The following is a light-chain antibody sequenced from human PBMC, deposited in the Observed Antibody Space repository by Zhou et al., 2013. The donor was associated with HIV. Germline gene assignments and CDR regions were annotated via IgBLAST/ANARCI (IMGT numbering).Light chain of an antibody. Sequence: EIVLTQSPGILSLSPGDRATLSCGASQTVSSRYLNWYQQKPGQAPRLLISGASSRAAGIPDRFSGSGSGTDFTLTISRLEPEDFAVYSCQQYADSQMYTFGQGTKLEIK. V-gene: IGKV3-20*01. CDR1: QTVSSRY. J-gene: IGKJ2*01. CDR3: QQYADSQMYT. CDR2: GAS.